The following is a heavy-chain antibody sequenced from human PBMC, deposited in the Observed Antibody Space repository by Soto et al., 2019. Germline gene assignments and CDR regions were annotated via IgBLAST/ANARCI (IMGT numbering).Heavy chain of an antibody. D-gene: IGHD4-17*01. CDR1: GFTVSSNY. CDR2: IYSGGST. Sequence: EVQLVESGGGLVQPGGSLRLSCAASGFTVSSNYMSWVRQAPGKGLEWVSVIYSGGSTYYADSVKGRFTISRDNSKNTLYLQMNSLRAEDTAVYYCARDRRKTTVDAFDIWGQGTMLTVSS. V-gene: IGHV3-66*01. J-gene: IGHJ3*02. CDR3: ARDRRKTTVDAFDI.